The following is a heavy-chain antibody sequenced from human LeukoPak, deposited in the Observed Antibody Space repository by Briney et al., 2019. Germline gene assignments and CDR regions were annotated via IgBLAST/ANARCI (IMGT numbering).Heavy chain of an antibody. J-gene: IGHJ4*02. CDR2: MNPNSGNT. CDR1: GYTFTSYD. CDR3: ASESTVAGNFDY. Sequence: ASVKVSCKASGYTFTSYDINWVRQATGQGLEWMGCMNPNSGNTGYAQKFQGRVTITMNTSITTAYMELSSLRSEDTAVYYCASESTVAGNFDYWGQGTLVTVSS. V-gene: IGHV1-8*03. D-gene: IGHD6-19*01.